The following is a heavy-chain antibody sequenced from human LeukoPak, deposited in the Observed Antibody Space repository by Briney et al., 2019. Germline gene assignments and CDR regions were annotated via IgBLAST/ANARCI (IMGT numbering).Heavy chain of an antibody. V-gene: IGHV1-8*03. J-gene: IGHJ4*02. CDR2: MNPNSGNT. CDR1: GYTFTSYD. CDR3: ARVPRYCSSTSCYVFDY. Sequence: ASVKVSCKASGYTFTSYDINWVRQATGQGLEWMGWMNPNSGNTGYAQKFQGRVTITRNTSISTAYMELSSLRSEDTAVYYCARVPRYCSSTSCYVFDYWGQGTLVTVSS. D-gene: IGHD2-2*01.